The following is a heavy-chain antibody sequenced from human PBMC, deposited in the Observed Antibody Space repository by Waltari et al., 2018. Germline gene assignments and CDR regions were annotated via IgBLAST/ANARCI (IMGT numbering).Heavy chain of an antibody. Sequence: QVPLQESGPGLVKPSETLSLTCNVSGGSISSFHWRWLRQSDGKGLEWIGRIYSRGSTNYNPALKSRVTMSVDTSKNQFSLRLTSMTAADTAVYYCARGSNYGSGSYIGSFDFWGQGTPVSVSS. D-gene: IGHD3-10*01. CDR1: GGSISSFH. CDR2: IYSRGST. CDR3: ARGSNYGSGSYIGSFDF. V-gene: IGHV4-4*07. J-gene: IGHJ4*02.